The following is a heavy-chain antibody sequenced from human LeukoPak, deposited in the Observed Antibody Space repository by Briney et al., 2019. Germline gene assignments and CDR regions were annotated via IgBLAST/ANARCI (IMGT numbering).Heavy chain of an antibody. CDR2: INPNSGDT. D-gene: IGHD2-21*02. J-gene: IGHJ4*02. V-gene: IGHV1-2*06. Sequence: ASVKVSCKASGYIFTGYYVHWVRQAPGQGLEWMGRINPNSGDTNYAQKFQGRVTMTRHTSISTAYMELSRLRSDDTAVYYCARDYCGGDCFPDYWGQGTLVTVSS. CDR1: GYIFTGYY. CDR3: ARDYCGGDCFPDY.